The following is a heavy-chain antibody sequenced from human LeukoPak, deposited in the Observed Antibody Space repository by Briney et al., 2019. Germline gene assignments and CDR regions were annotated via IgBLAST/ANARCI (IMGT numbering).Heavy chain of an antibody. CDR2: IYYSGST. Sequence: PSEALSLTCTGSGGSISSSSYYWGWIRQPPGKGLEWIGTIYYSGSTYHNPSLKSRVTISVDTSKNQFSLQLSSVTAADTAVYYCARNGWTTTVDWYFDLWGRGTLVTVSS. CDR3: ARNGWTTTVDWYFDL. CDR1: GGSISSSSYY. V-gene: IGHV4-39*01. D-gene: IGHD4-23*01. J-gene: IGHJ2*01.